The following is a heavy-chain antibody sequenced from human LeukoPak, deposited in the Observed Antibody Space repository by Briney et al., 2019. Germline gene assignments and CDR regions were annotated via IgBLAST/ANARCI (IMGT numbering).Heavy chain of an antibody. J-gene: IGHJ4*02. CDR2: IYYSGST. CDR1: GGSISSYY. Sequence: SETLSLTCTVSGGSISSYYWSWIRQPPGKGLEWIGYIYYSGSTNYNPSLKSRVTISVDTSKNQFSLKLSSVTAADTAVYYCARVAVAGWIDYWGQGTLVAVSS. V-gene: IGHV4-59*08. CDR3: ARVAVAGWIDY. D-gene: IGHD6-19*01.